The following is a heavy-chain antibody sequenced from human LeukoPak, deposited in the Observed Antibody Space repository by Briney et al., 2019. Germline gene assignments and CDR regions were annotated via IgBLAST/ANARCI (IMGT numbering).Heavy chain of an antibody. CDR3: ATVGGDYLAILLYFEY. Sequence: KAAETLSLTCTVSGGSTNTGDYYWSWLRQHPGQGLEWIVYISYSGETHYNPSLKGLISMSVNTSKKHFSLKMNSLTAANTAVYYCATVGGDYLAILLYFEYWGQGTLVTVSS. CDR1: GGSTNTGDYY. D-gene: IGHD4-17*01. J-gene: IGHJ4*02. V-gene: IGHV4-31*01. CDR2: ISYSGET.